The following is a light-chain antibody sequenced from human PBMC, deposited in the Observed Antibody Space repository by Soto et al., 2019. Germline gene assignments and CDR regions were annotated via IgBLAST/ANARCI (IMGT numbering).Light chain of an antibody. Sequence: QSALTQPASVSGSPGQSITISCTGTSSDVASYNLVSWYQQHPGKAPKLMIYEGRKRPSGVSNRFSGSKSGSTASLTISGLQAEDEADYYCCSYAGSVYVFGTGTKVTVL. CDR2: EGR. J-gene: IGLJ1*01. CDR1: SSDVASYNL. V-gene: IGLV2-23*01. CDR3: CSYAGSVYV.